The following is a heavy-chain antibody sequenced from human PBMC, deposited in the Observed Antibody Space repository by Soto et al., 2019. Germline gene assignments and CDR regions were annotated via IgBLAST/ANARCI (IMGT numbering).Heavy chain of an antibody. D-gene: IGHD3-16*01. CDR1: GFTVSSNY. CDR2: IYSGGTT. V-gene: IGHV3-53*02. CDR3: ARGGGGGYSDSLRFDY. J-gene: IGHJ4*02. Sequence: EVQLVETGGGLIQPGGSLRLSCAVSGFTVSSNYMSWVRQAPGKGLEWVSVIYSGGTTYYADSVKGRFTISRDYSKNTLYLQMNGLRGEDTAVYYWARGGGGGYSDSLRFDYWGQGTLVTVSS.